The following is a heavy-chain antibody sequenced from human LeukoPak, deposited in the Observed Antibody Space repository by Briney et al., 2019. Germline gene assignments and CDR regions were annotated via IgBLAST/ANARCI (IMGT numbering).Heavy chain of an antibody. CDR1: DGPIRSGGYS. J-gene: IGHJ4*02. CDR3: ARVRYSYGLNYFDY. D-gene: IGHD5-18*01. Sequence: SETLSLNCAVSDGPIRSGGYSWSWIRQPPGKGLEWIGYIYHSGSTYYNPSLKSRVTISVDRSKNQFSLKLSSVAAADTAVYYCARVRYSYGLNYFDYWGQGTLVTVSS. CDR2: IYHSGST. V-gene: IGHV4-30-2*01.